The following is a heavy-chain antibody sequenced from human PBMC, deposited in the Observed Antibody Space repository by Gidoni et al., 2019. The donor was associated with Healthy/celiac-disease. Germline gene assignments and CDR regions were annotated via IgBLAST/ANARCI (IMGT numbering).Heavy chain of an antibody. V-gene: IGHV4-4*02. CDR2: IYHSGST. D-gene: IGHD3-10*01. CDR1: GGSISSSNW. J-gene: IGHJ6*02. CDR3: ARTTMVRGVISHYYYYGMDV. Sequence: QVQQQESGPGLVKPSGTLSLTCAVSGGSISSSNWWSWVRQPPGKGLEWIGEIYHSGSTNYNPSLKSRVTISVDKSKNQFSLKLSSVTAADTAVYYCARTTMVRGVISHYYYYGMDVWGQGTTVTVSS.